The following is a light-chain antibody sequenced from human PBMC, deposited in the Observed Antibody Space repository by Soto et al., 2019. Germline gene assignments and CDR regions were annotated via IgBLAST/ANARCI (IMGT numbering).Light chain of an antibody. Sequence: QSALTQPASVSGSPGQSITISCTGTSSDVGGYNYVSWYQQHPGKAPKLMIYDVSNRPSGVSNRFSGSKSGNTASLTISGLHAEDEADYYCSSYTSSTPDVVFGGGTKLTVL. CDR2: DVS. CDR3: SSYTSSTPDVV. V-gene: IGLV2-14*01. CDR1: SSDVGGYNY. J-gene: IGLJ2*01.